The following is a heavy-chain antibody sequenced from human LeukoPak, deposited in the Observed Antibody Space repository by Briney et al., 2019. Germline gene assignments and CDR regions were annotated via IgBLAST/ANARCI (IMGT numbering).Heavy chain of an antibody. CDR2: LYSGSST. J-gene: IGHJ2*01. CDR3: ARVGDHFHWYLDL. D-gene: IGHD3-3*02. Sequence: PGGSLRLSCAASGFTVSTNYMNWVRQAPGKGLEWVSILYSGSSTYYADSVEGRFTISRESSKNTLFLQMNDLRAEDTAVYYCARVGDHFHWYLDLWGRGTLVTVSS. V-gene: IGHV3-53*01. CDR1: GFTVSTNY.